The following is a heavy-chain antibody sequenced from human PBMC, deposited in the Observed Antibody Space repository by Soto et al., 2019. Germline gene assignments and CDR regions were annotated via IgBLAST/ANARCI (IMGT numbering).Heavy chain of an antibody. Sequence: GGSLRLSCAASGFSFSNYAMHWVRQAPGKGLEWVAVIWYDGSNKYYADSVKGRFTISRGNSKNTLYLQMNSLRAEDTAVYYCARGAHYDILSGYGGYYYYGLDVWGQGTTVTVSS. J-gene: IGHJ6*02. D-gene: IGHD3-9*01. CDR1: GFSFSNYA. CDR2: IWYDGSNK. CDR3: ARGAHYDILSGYGGYYYYGLDV. V-gene: IGHV3-33*01.